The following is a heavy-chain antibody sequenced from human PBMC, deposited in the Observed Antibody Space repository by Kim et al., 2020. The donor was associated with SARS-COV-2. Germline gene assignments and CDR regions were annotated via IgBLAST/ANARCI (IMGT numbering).Heavy chain of an antibody. CDR2: IYWDDDR. J-gene: IGHJ4*02. V-gene: IGHV2-5*02. CDR3: AHEKSNFPNDNSNFPGYFDS. Sequence: SGPTLVNPTETLTLTCTFSGFSLTTNGEGVGWIRQPPGRALEWLALIYWDDDRRYSPSLKSSLTITKDISKNQVVLTMTNVDPEDTATYYCAHEKSNFPNDNSNFPGYFDSWGQGTLVTVSS. CDR1: GFSLTTNGEG. D-gene: IGHD4-4*01.